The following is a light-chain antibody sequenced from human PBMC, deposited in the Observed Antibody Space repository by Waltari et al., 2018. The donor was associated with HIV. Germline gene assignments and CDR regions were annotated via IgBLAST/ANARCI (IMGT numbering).Light chain of an antibody. V-gene: IGKV1-NL1*01. CDR3: QQYYSSPWT. CDR1: LAISNS. J-gene: IGKJ1*01. CDR2: GAL. Sequence: DIQLTQSPSSLSASVGDRVTIPCRASLAISNSLACDQQEPGKAPKLLLYGALGLPRWGPSRFSGIGSGTVYTLTISSLQPEDVASYCCQQYYSSPWTFGHGTKVEIK.